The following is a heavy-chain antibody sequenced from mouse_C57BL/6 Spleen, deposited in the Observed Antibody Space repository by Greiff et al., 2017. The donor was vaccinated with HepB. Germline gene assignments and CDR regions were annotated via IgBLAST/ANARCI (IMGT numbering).Heavy chain of an antibody. V-gene: IGHV1-4*01. CDR2: INPSSGYT. CDR3: ARGVYGRSLVAWFAY. CDR1: GYTFTSYT. J-gene: IGHJ3*01. Sequence: VQLQESGAELARPGASVKMSCKASGYTFTSYTMHWVKQRPGQGLEWIGYINPSSGYTKYNQKFKDKATLTADKSSSTAYMQLSSLTSEDSAVYYCARGVYGRSLVAWFAYWGQGTLVTVSA. D-gene: IGHD1-1*01.